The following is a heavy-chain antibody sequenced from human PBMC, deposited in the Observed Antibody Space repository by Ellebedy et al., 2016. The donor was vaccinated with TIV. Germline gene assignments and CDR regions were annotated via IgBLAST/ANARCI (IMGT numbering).Heavy chain of an antibody. J-gene: IGHJ4*01. CDR2: SSYDGAYA. V-gene: IGHV3-33*04. CDR1: GFTFRSFG. D-gene: IGHD1-1*01. Sequence: GESLKISCKASGFTFRSFGMHWVRLSVGKGLEWVADSSYDGAYAHYADSVKGRFTISRDNAKNTLYLQMNSLKAEDTAMYYCSTLSDTGYWGHGTLVTVSS. CDR3: STLSDTGY.